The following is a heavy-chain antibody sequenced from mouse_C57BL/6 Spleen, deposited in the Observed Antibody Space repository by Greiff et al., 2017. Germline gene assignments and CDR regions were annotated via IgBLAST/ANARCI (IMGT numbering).Heavy chain of an antibody. J-gene: IGHJ3*01. D-gene: IGHD1-1*01. CDR2: ISPGSGNT. Sequence: QVQLQQSGPELVKPGASVKISCKASGYCFTRYYIHWVKQRPGQGLAWIGWISPGSGNTKYTEKFKGQATLTADTSSSTAYRQLSSLTSEDAGVYYCARDYGSSVAWLAYWGQGTLVTVAA. V-gene: IGHV1-66*01. CDR1: GYCFTRYY. CDR3: ARDYGSSVAWLAY.